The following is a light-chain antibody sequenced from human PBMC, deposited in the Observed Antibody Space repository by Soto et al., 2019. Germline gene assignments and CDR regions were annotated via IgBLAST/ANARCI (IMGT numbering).Light chain of an antibody. J-gene: IGKJ4*01. Sequence: EIVLTQSPATLSLSPGERATLSCRASQSVSSRSLAWYQQKPGQAPRLLIYGASNRATGIPARFSGSGSGTDFTLTISSLEPEDFAVYYCQQRSDWPLTFGGGTKV. CDR3: QQRSDWPLT. V-gene: IGKV3-11*01. CDR2: GAS. CDR1: QSVSSRS.